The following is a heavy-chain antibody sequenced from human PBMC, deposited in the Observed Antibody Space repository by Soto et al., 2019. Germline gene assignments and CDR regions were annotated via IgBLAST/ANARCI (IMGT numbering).Heavy chain of an antibody. Sequence: SETLSLTCTVSGGCISSYYWSWIRQPPGKGLEWIGYIYYSGSTNYNPSLKSRVTISVDTSKNQFSLKLSSVTAADTAVYYCARATTVAGAFLDFDYWGQGTLVTVSS. J-gene: IGHJ4*02. CDR3: ARATTVAGAFLDFDY. V-gene: IGHV4-59*01. CDR1: GGCISSYY. CDR2: IYYSGST. D-gene: IGHD6-19*01.